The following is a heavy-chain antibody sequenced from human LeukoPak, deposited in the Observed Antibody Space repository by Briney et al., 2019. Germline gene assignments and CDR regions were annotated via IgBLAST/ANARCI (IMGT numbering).Heavy chain of an antibody. D-gene: IGHD3-9*01. CDR3: ARAQGITIFPVYGMDV. J-gene: IGHJ6*02. CDR1: GYTFTGYY. V-gene: IGHV1-2*02. Sequence: ASVKVSCKASGYTFTGYYIHWVRQAPGQGLEWMGWINPSGGGTNSAQKFQGRVTMTRDTSISTAYMEVNRLRSDDTAVYYCARAQGITIFPVYGMDVWGQGTTVTVPS. CDR2: INPSGGGT.